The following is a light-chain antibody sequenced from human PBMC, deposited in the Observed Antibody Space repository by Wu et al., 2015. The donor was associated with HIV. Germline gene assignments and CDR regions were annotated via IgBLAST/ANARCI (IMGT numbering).Light chain of an antibody. Sequence: DIVLTQSPATLSLSPGERAILSCRASQSVSTYLAWYQQRPGQAPRLLIYDASNRASGIPARFSGSGSGTDFTLTISSLEPEDFAVYYCQHYETSPCTFGPGTKVGIK. J-gene: IGKJ3*01. CDR3: QHYETSPCT. CDR1: QSVSTY. V-gene: IGKV3-11*01. CDR2: DAS.